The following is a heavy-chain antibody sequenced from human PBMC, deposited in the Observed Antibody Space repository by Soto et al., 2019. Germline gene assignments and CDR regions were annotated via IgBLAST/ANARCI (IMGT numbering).Heavy chain of an antibody. CDR3: AKAYGRVGWGDYFDY. D-gene: IGHD3-16*01. J-gene: IGHJ4*02. CDR2: ISGSGGST. CDR1: GFTFSSYA. V-gene: IGHV3-23*01. Sequence: EVQLLESGGGMVQPGGSLRLSCAASGFTFSSYAMSWVRQAPGKGLEWVSAISGSGGSTYYADSVKGRFTISRDNSKNTLYLQMNSLRAEDTAVYYCAKAYGRVGWGDYFDYWGQGTLVTVSS.